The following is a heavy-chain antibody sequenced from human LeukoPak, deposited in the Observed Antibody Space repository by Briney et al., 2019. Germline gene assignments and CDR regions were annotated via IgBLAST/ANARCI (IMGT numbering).Heavy chain of an antibody. V-gene: IGHV3-53*01. CDR2: IYSGGST. CDR3: ASYDILTAYT. J-gene: IGHJ5*02. Sequence: GVSLTLSCAASGFTVKSLYLIWLRQAPGQGLEGVSVIYSGGSTYSADSVKGRITISRDNFKTTQYLQIKMLRAEAAAVYYGASYDILTAYTWGQGTLVTVSS. D-gene: IGHD3-9*01. CDR1: GFTVKSLY.